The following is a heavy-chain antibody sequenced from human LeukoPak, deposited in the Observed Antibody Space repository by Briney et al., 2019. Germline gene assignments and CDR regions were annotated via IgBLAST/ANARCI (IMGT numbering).Heavy chain of an antibody. Sequence: GGSLRLSCAASGFTFATYSMNWVRQAPGKGLEWLSYISSSSSTIYYADSVKGRFTISRDNAKNSLFLQMNSLRDEDTAVYYCARDPDYGESYFDYWGQGTLVTVSS. D-gene: IGHD4-17*01. V-gene: IGHV3-48*02. CDR1: GFTFATYS. J-gene: IGHJ4*02. CDR3: ARDPDYGESYFDY. CDR2: ISSSSSTI.